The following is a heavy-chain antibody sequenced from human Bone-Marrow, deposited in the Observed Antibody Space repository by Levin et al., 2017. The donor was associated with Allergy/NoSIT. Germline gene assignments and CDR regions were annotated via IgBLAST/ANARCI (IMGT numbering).Heavy chain of an antibody. J-gene: IGHJ3*02. V-gene: IGHV1-18*01. CDR2: ISAYNGDT. D-gene: IGHD3-16*01. CDR3: ARSPPGEEAFDI. CDR1: GYTFTGHG. Sequence: GGSLRLSCKASGYTFTGHGITWVRQAPGQGLEWMGWISAYNGDTNYVQNFQGRVTMTTDTSTTTAYMELRSLRSDDTAVYYCARSPPGEEAFDIWGQGTMVTVSS.